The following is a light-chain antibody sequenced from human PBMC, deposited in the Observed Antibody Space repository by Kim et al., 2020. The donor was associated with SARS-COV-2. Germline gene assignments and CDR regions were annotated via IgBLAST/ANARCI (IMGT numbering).Light chain of an antibody. CDR1: SSSVAASY. Sequence: VTIPCPGHSSSVAASYVQWCQQRPPSAPPLVLSEDVQRPSGVPDRFSGSLTNSSNSASPPTSGLRPDDDAASYCQSSHNNYLICIFGGGTQLTVL. J-gene: IGLJ2*01. CDR2: EDV. V-gene: IGLV6-57*02. CDR3: QSSHNNYLICI.